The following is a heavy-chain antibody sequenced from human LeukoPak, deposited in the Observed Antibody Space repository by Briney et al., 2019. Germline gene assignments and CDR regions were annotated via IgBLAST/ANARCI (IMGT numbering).Heavy chain of an antibody. CDR2: IYYSGTT. Sequence: KPSETLSLXCTVSGGSVSSSDFNWGWIRQPPGKGLEWIGTIYYSGTTYYNPSLGSRVAISVDTSKNQFSLDLNSVTAADTAVYYCARRQYGSGWYGDGEWFWFAPWGQGTLVTVSS. V-gene: IGHV4-39*01. J-gene: IGHJ5*02. D-gene: IGHD6-19*01. CDR3: ARRQYGSGWYGDGEWFWFAP. CDR1: GGSVSSSDFN.